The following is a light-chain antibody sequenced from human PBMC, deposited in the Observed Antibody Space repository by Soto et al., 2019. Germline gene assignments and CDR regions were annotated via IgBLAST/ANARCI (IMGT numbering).Light chain of an antibody. CDR1: SSDVGAYDY. J-gene: IGLJ3*02. CDR3: SSYTTSNTWV. Sequence: QSALTQPASMSGSPGQSITISCTGTSSDVGAYDYVSWYQQHPGKAPKFMLYEVSNRPSGLSNRFSGSKSGNTASLTISGLQAEDEADYYCSSYTTSNTWVFGGGTKVTVL. CDR2: EVS. V-gene: IGLV2-14*01.